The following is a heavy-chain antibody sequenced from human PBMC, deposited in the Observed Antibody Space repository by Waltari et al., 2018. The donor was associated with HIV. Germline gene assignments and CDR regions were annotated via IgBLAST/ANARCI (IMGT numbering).Heavy chain of an antibody. CDR1: GYTFSTFW. J-gene: IGHJ4*02. CDR2: IYPGDSDT. Sequence: EEQLVQSGAEVKKPGESLKISCKGSGYTFSTFWIVWVRQMPGKGLEWMGTIYPGDSDTRYSPSFQGQVTISADKSSSTAYLQWSSLKASDSAMYYCARRRGSYSGSYYSLDYWGQGTLVTVSS. CDR3: ARRRGSYSGSYYSLDY. V-gene: IGHV5-51*03. D-gene: IGHD1-26*01.